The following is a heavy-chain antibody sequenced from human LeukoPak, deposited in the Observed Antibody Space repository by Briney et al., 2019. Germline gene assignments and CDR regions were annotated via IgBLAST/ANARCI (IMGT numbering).Heavy chain of an antibody. CDR3: ARSDEYCTNGVCYNYYGMDV. D-gene: IGHD2-8*01. J-gene: IGHJ6*02. Sequence: SETLSLTRAVSGGSISSSNWWSWVRPPPGKGMEWSGVIYHSGSTNYNPSLKSRVTISVDKSKNQFSLKLSSVTAAETAVYYCARSDEYCTNGVCYNYYGMDVWGQGTTVTVS. CDR1: GGSISSSNW. V-gene: IGHV4-4*02. CDR2: IYHSGST.